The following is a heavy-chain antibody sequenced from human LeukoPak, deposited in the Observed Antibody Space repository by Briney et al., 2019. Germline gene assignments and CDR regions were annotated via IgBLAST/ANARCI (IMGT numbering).Heavy chain of an antibody. Sequence: ETLSLTCTVSGGSISSYYWSWVRQAPGKGLEWVGRIKSKTDGGTTDYAAPVKGRFTISRDDSENTLYVHMNSLKTEDTAVYYCTTRQRIATVVIPGVWGQGTLVTVSS. CDR2: IKSKTDGGTT. CDR1: GGSISSYY. CDR3: TTRQRIATVVIPGV. D-gene: IGHD4-23*01. V-gene: IGHV3-15*01. J-gene: IGHJ4*02.